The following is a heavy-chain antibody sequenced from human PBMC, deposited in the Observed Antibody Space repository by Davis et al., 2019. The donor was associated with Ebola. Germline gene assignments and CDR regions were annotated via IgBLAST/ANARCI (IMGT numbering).Heavy chain of an antibody. V-gene: IGHV3-9*01. Sequence: SLKISCAVSGFSFDDFAMHWVRQAPGKGLEWVSGISWISGSIGYADSVKGRFTISRDNAKNSLYLQMNSLRAEDTAVYYCARVSGSSSWAGVDYWGQGTLVTVSS. D-gene: IGHD6-13*01. CDR2: ISWISGSI. J-gene: IGHJ4*02. CDR3: ARVSGSSSWAGVDY. CDR1: GFSFDDFA.